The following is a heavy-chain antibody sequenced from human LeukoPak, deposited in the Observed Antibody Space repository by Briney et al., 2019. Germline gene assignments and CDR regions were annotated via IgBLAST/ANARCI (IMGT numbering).Heavy chain of an antibody. CDR2: IIPIFGTA. V-gene: IGHV1-69*05. D-gene: IGHD3-22*01. Sequence: ASVKVSRKASGGTFSSYAISWVRQAPGQGLEWMGGIIPIFGTANYAQKFQGRVTITTDESTSTAYMELSSLRSEDTAVYYCARGNYYDRDMDYMDVWGKGTTVTVSS. J-gene: IGHJ6*03. CDR3: ARGNYYDRDMDYMDV. CDR1: GGTFSSYA.